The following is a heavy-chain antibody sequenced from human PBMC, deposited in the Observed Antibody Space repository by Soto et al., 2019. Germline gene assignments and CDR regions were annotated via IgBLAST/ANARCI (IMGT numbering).Heavy chain of an antibody. J-gene: IGHJ4*02. Sequence: QVQLVQSGAEVKKPGASVKVSCKAFGYTFTDSGFSWVRQAPGQGLEWMGWISAYNGITKYAQKFQGRVTMTTDTSTSTAYMELRSLRSDDSAVYYCARAEKWVTGNMGGYWGQGTLVTVYS. CDR2: ISAYNGIT. CDR1: GYTFTDSG. V-gene: IGHV1-18*04. CDR3: ARAEKWVTGNMGGY. D-gene: IGHD1-20*01.